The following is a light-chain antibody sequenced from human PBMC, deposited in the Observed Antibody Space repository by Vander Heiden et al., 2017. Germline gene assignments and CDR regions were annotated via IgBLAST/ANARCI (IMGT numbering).Light chain of an antibody. J-gene: IGKJ4*01. V-gene: IGKV2-28*01. CDR1: QSLLHSNGYNY. CDR3: RQALQTLIT. CDR2: LGS. Sequence: DIVMTQSPLSLPVTPGEPASISCRSNQSLLHSNGYNYLDWYLQKPGQSPQLLIYLGSNRASGVPDRFSGSGSGTDFTLRISRVEAEDVGVYYCRQALQTLITFGGGTKVEIK.